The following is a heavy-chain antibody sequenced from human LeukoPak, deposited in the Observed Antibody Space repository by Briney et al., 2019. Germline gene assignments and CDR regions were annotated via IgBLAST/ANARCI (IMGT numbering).Heavy chain of an antibody. J-gene: IGHJ4*02. D-gene: IGHD3-3*02. V-gene: IGHV1-18*01. Sequence: ASVKVSCKASGYTFSSHGNIWVRQAPGQAREWMGWISAYNGDTNYAQQFQGRVTMTTDTSTSTAYMHVRTLRSDDPAVYYCARVEGPSIFGVVDYWGQGTLVTVSS. CDR3: ARVEGPSIFGVVDY. CDR1: GYTFSSHG. CDR2: ISAYNGDT.